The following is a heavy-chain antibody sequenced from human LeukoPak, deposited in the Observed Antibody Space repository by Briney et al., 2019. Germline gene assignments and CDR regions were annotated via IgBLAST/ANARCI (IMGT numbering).Heavy chain of an antibody. CDR1: GGSFSGYY. V-gene: IGHV4-34*01. Sequence: SETLSLTCAVYGGSFSGYYWSWIRQPPGKGLEWIGEINHSGSTYYNPSLKSRVTISVDTSKNQFSLKLRSLTAADTAVYYCARHRAGYHIDSWGQGTLVTVSS. J-gene: IGHJ4*02. D-gene: IGHD3-9*01. CDR3: ARHRAGYHIDS. CDR2: INHSGST.